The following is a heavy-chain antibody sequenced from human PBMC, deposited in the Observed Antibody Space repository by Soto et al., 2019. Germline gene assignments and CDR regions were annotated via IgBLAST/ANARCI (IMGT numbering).Heavy chain of an antibody. V-gene: IGHV3-30*18. CDR2: ISYDGSNK. D-gene: IGHD3-22*01. J-gene: IGHJ4*02. Sequence: GGSLRLSCAASGFTFSSYGMHWVRQAPGKGLEWVAVISYDGSNKYYADSVKGRFTISRDNSKNTPYLQMNSLRAEDTAVYYCAKDADPYYYDSSGYYVDYWGQGTLVTVSS. CDR1: GFTFSSYG. CDR3: AKDADPYYYDSSGYYVDY.